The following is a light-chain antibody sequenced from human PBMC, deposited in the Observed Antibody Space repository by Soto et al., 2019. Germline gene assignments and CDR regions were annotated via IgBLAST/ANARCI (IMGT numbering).Light chain of an antibody. CDR3: QHSKT. Sequence: DIQLTQSPSFLSASVGDRVTITCRASQGISTYLAWYQQKPGKAPKLLIYAASTLQSGVPSRFGGSGSGTEFTLTISSLQPEDLATFYCQHSKTFSQGTKVEIK. CDR2: AAS. V-gene: IGKV1-9*01. CDR1: QGISTY. J-gene: IGKJ1*01.